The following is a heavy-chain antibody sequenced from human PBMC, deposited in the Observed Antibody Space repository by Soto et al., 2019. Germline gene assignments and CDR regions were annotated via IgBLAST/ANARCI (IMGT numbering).Heavy chain of an antibody. CDR1: GYTFTGYY. J-gene: IGHJ4*02. V-gene: IGHV1-2*04. Sequence: ASVKVSCKASGYTFTGYYMHWVRQAPGQGLEWMGWINPNSGGTNYAQKFQGWVTMTRDTSISTAYMELSRLRPDDTAVYYCARDLRTRNSIAAAGGFDYWGQGTPVTVSS. CDR3: ARDLRTRNSIAAAGGFDY. D-gene: IGHD6-13*01. CDR2: INPNSGGT.